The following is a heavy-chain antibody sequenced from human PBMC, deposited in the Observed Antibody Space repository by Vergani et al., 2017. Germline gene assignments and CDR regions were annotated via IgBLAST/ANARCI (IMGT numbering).Heavy chain of an antibody. V-gene: IGHV4-59*01. CDR3: ARYSSGWYWAGNWFDP. Sequence: QVQLQESGPGLVKPSETLSLTCTVSGGSISSYYWSWIRQPPGNGLEWIGYIYYSGSTNYNPSLKSRVTISVDTSKNQFSLKLSSVTAADTAVYYCARYSSGWYWAGNWFDPWGQGTLVTVSS. CDR1: GGSISSYY. J-gene: IGHJ5*02. D-gene: IGHD6-19*01. CDR2: IYYSGST.